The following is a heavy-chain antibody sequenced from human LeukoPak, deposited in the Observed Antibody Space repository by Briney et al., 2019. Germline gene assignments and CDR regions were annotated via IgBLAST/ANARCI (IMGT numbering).Heavy chain of an antibody. CDR2: VYYSGST. CDR3: ARYPGGSGRFDY. D-gene: IGHD3-10*01. CDR1: GGSISSSSYY. J-gene: IGHJ4*02. Sequence: SETLSLTCTVSGGSISSSSYYWGWIRQPPGKGLEWIGSVYYSGSTYYNPSLKSRVTTPVDTSKNQFSLKLSSVTAADTAVYYCARYPGGSGRFDYWGQGTLVTVSS. V-gene: IGHV4-39*07.